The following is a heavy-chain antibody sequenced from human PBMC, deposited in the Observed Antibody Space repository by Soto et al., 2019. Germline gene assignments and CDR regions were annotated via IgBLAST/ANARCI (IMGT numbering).Heavy chain of an antibody. CDR3: ARDEGSSWFESHYYYYYYMDV. CDR2: ISSSSSYI. V-gene: IGHV3-21*01. J-gene: IGHJ6*03. CDR1: GFTFSSYS. Sequence: GGSLRLSCAASGFTFSSYSMNWVRQAPGKGLEWVSSISSSSSYIYYADSVKGRFTISRDNAKNSLYLQMNSLRAEDTAVYYCARDEGSSWFESHYYYYYYMDVWGKGTTVTVSS. D-gene: IGHD6-13*01.